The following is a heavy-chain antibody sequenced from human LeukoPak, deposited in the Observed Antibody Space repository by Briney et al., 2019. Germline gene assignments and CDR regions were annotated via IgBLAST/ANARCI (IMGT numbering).Heavy chain of an antibody. CDR2: IYYSGST. V-gene: IGHV4-59*01. CDR1: GGSIGSYY. Sequence: ETLSLTCTVSGGSIGSYYWSWIRQPPGKGLEWIGYIYYSGSTNYNPSLKSRVTISEDTSKNQFSLKLSSVTAADTAVYYCAREVLGRNYYYGMDVWGQGTTVTVSS. J-gene: IGHJ6*02. CDR3: AREVLGRNYYYGMDV. D-gene: IGHD7-27*01.